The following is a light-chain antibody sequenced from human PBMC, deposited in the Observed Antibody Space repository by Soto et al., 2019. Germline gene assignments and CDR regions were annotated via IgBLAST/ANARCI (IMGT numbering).Light chain of an antibody. CDR1: RIGSKS. CDR3: HVWDSSSDHP. J-gene: IGLJ2*01. CDR2: DDS. Sequence: VLTQPPSVSVAPGQTATITCGGDRIGSKSVHWFQQRPGQAPVLVVYDDSERPSGIPERFSGSNSGNTATLTISRVEAWDEADYYCHVWDSSSDHPFGGGTKVTVL. V-gene: IGLV3-21*02.